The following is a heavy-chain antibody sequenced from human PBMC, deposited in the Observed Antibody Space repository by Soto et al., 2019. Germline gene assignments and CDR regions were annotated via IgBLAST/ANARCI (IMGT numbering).Heavy chain of an antibody. V-gene: IGHV3-33*01. CDR3: ARDGIAGTAFRGYLDY. CDR2: IWRDGGEE. Sequence: GGSLRLSCAASGVTFSDFGMHWVRQVPGKGLEWVSIIWRDGGEEYYADSVKGRFAISRDNSKNTLYLRMDSLRPEDTAVYYCARDGIAGTAFRGYLDYWGPGTLVTVSS. D-gene: IGHD1-7*01. CDR1: GVTFSDFG. J-gene: IGHJ4*02.